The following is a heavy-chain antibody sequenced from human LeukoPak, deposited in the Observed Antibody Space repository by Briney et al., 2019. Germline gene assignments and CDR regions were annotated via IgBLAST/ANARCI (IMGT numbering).Heavy chain of an antibody. D-gene: IGHD3-16*01. CDR2: IRYDGSQK. Sequence: GGSLRLSCAASGFSFSNYGMHWVRQAPGKGLEWVAYIRYDGSQKYYGDSVKGRFTISRDNSKNTVYLQMNSLRDEDTAVYCCARDLLSLPHKYFDSWGQGTLVTVSS. J-gene: IGHJ4*02. V-gene: IGHV3-30*02. CDR1: GFSFSNYG. CDR3: ARDLLSLPHKYFDS.